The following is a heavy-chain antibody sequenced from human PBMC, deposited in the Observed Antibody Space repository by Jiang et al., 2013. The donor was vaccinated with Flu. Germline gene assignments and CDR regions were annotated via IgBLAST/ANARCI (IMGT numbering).Heavy chain of an antibody. CDR3: ARARAPEIAAYYFDY. CDR1: GGSISTSY. D-gene: IGHD6-25*01. J-gene: IGHJ4*02. CDR2: VHYSGST. Sequence: ETLSLTCTVSGGSISTSYWNWIRQAPGKGLEWIGYVHYSGSTDYSSSLKSRVTISVDTSKTRFSLKLTSVTDADTAIYYCARARAPEIAAYYFDYWGQGTLVTVSS. V-gene: IGHV4-59*01.